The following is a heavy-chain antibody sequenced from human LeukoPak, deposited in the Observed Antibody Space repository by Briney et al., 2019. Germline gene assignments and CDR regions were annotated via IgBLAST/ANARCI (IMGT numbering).Heavy chain of an antibody. Sequence: GGSLRLSRAASGFTVSSNYMSWVRQAPGKGLEWVSVIYSGGSTYYADSVKGRFTISRDNSKNTLYLQMNSLRAEDTAVYYCARGWGRYCSSTSCYGFDPWGQGTLVTVSS. V-gene: IGHV3-66*02. J-gene: IGHJ5*02. D-gene: IGHD2-2*01. CDR3: ARGWGRYCSSTSCYGFDP. CDR1: GFTVSSNY. CDR2: IYSGGST.